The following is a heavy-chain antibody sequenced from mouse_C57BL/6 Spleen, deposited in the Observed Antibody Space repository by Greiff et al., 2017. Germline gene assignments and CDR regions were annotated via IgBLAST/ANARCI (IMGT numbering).Heavy chain of an antibody. J-gene: IGHJ4*01. D-gene: IGHD2-1*01. V-gene: IGHV5-4*01. Sequence: EVMLVESGGGLVKPGGSLKLSCAASGFTFSSYAMSWVRQTPEKRLEWVATISDGGSYTYYPDNVKGRLTISRDNAKNNLYLQMSHLKSEDTAMYYCARDLPYGNYAMDYWGQGTSVTVSS. CDR1: GFTFSSYA. CDR2: ISDGGSYT. CDR3: ARDLPYGNYAMDY.